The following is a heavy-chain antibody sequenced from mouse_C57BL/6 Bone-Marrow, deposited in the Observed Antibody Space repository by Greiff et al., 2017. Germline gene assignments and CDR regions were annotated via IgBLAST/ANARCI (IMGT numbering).Heavy chain of an antibody. D-gene: IGHD2-4*01. CDR3: ARERLRRDWFAY. J-gene: IGHJ3*01. Sequence: VQLQQPGAELVKPGASVKLSCKASGYTFTSSWMHWVKQRPGQGLEWIGMIHPNSGSTNYNEKFKSKATLTVDKSSSTAYMQLSSLTSEDSAVYYCARERLRRDWFAYWGRGTLDTVSA. CDR1: GYTFTSSW. CDR2: IHPNSGST. V-gene: IGHV1-64*01.